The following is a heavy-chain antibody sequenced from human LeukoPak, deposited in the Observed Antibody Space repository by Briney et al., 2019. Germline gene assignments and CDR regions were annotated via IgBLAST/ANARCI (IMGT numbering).Heavy chain of an antibody. J-gene: IGHJ4*02. CDR1: GGSIRSYY. V-gene: IGHV4-59*01. CDR3: ARTGSTVTMLYPFDH. Sequence: SETLSLTCTVSGGSIRSYYWSWIRQPPGKGLEWIGYIYYSGSTNYNPSPKSRVSISVDTSKNQFSLKLSSVTAADTAVYYCARTGSTVTMLYPFDHWGQGTLVTVSS. CDR2: IYYSGST. D-gene: IGHD4-17*01.